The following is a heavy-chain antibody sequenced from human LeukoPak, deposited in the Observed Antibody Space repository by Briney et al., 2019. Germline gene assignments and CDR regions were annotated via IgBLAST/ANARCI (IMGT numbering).Heavy chain of an antibody. D-gene: IGHD2-2*01. CDR3: ASRSSTSPTFDY. J-gene: IGHJ4*02. CDR1: GGPISSSNW. Sequence: SGTLSLTCGVSGGPISSSNWWSWVRQPPGKGPEWIGEIYHSGSTDYNPSLKSRVTISVDTSKNQFSLKLSSVTAADTAVYYCASRSSTSPTFDYWGQGTLVTVSS. CDR2: IYHSGST. V-gene: IGHV4-4*02.